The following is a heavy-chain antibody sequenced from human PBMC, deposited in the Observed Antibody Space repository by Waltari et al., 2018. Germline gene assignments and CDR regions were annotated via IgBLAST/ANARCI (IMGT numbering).Heavy chain of an antibody. CDR1: GDTISNGGYS. V-gene: IGHV4-30-2*01. J-gene: IGHJ4*02. Sequence: QLRESGSSLVRPSETLSLTCEVSGDTISNGGYSWNWIRQTPGAGLEWLGYIYSRGSTHYHRSFEGRVSMSVDWSKNQFSLSLTSVTAADTAVYFCARGSAYVDSMDYWGPGSLVTVSS. CDR3: ARGSAYVDSMDY. D-gene: IGHD4-17*01. CDR2: IYSRGST.